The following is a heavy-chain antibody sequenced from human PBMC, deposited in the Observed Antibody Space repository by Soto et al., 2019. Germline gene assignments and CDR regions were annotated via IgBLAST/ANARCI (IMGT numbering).Heavy chain of an antibody. CDR3: VRAKGSTWTDDASDL. CDR2: IRNKANSYTT. CDR1: GFTFSDHD. Sequence: GGFLRLSCGASGFTFSDHDRDWVRQAPGEGLEWVGRIRNKANSYTTEYAASVKGRFLVSRDDSEKSLFLQMNSLINDDTAVYYCVRAKGSTWTDDASDLCAQATMVTVSS. V-gene: IGHV3-72*01. J-gene: IGHJ3*01. D-gene: IGHD6-13*01.